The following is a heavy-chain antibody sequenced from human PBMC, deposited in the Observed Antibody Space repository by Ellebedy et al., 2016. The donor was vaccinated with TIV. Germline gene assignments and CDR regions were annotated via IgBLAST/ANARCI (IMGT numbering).Heavy chain of an antibody. CDR2: ISAYNGNT. CDR3: AREPVTDTAMVISWFDP. D-gene: IGHD5-18*01. Sequence: ASVKVSCXASGYTFTSYGISWVRQAPGQGLEWMGWISAYNGNTNYAQKLQGRVTMTTDTSTSTAYMELRSLRSDDTAVYYCAREPVTDTAMVISWFDPWGQGTLVTVSS. J-gene: IGHJ5*02. CDR1: GYTFTSYG. V-gene: IGHV1-18*01.